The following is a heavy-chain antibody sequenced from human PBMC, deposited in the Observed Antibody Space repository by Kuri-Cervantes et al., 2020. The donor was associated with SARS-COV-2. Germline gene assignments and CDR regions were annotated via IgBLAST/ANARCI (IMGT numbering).Heavy chain of an antibody. Sequence: SETLSLTCTVSGGSISSSCYYWGWIRHPTGKGLEWIVCTYYSGSANYNPSLKSSVTISVYTSKTLFALKLNSVTAADMALYYCASQMMSSITIVGVGITRNWFDPWGQGTLVTVSS. CDR2: TYYSGSA. CDR3: ASQMMSSITIVGVGITRNWFDP. J-gene: IGHJ5*02. D-gene: IGHD3-3*01. CDR1: GGSISSSCYY. V-gene: IGHV4-39*01.